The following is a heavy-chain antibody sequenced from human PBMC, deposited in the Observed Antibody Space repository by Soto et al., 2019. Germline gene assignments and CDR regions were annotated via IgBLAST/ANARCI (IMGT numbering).Heavy chain of an antibody. D-gene: IGHD3-22*01. CDR3: ARGNTYYYDSSGYHDAFDS. J-gene: IGHJ3*02. Sequence: QVQLVESGGGVVQPGRSLRLSCAASGFTFSSYAMHWVRQAPGKGLEWVAVISYDGSNKYYADSVKGRFTISRDNSKNTLYLQMNSLRAEDTAVYYCARGNTYYYDSSGYHDAFDSWGQGTMVTVSS. CDR2: ISYDGSNK. V-gene: IGHV3-30-3*01. CDR1: GFTFSSYA.